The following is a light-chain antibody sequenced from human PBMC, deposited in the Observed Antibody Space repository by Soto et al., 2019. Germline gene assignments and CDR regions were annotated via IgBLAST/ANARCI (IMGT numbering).Light chain of an antibody. CDR2: GAS. CDR3: QQHNSWPPV. J-gene: IGKJ2*01. V-gene: IGKV3-15*01. CDR1: QSVNSN. Sequence: EIVMTQSPATLSVSPGERATLSCRASQSVNSNLAWYQQEPGHSPRLLIYGASTRVTGIPARFSGSGSGTEFTLTISSLQSEDFAIYYCQQHNSWPPVFGQGTKLEIK.